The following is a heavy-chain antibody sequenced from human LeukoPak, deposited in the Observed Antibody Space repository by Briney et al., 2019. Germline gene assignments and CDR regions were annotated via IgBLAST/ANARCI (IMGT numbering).Heavy chain of an antibody. V-gene: IGHV4-61*09. CDR2: IYYSGST. D-gene: IGHD6-19*01. J-gene: IGHJ3*02. CDR1: GGSTSSGSYY. Sequence: SQTLSLTCTVSGGSTSSGSYYWSWIRQPAGKGLEWIGYIYYSGSTNYNPSLKSRVTISVDTSKNQFSLKLSSVTAADTAVYYCARHIAVAAAAFDIWGQGTMVTVSS. CDR3: ARHIAVAAAAFDI.